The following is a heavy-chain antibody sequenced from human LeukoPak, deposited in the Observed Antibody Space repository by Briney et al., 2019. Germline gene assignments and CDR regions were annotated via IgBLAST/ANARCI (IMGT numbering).Heavy chain of an antibody. J-gene: IGHJ4*02. CDR3: ARAILAYYDSRPFDY. D-gene: IGHD3-3*01. Sequence: GASVKVSCKASGGTFSSYAISWVRQAPGQGLEWMGWISAYNGNTNYAQKLQGRVTMTTDTSTSTAYMELRSLRSDDTAVYYCARAILAYYDSRPFDYWGQGTLVTVSS. V-gene: IGHV1-18*01. CDR1: GGTFSSYA. CDR2: ISAYNGNT.